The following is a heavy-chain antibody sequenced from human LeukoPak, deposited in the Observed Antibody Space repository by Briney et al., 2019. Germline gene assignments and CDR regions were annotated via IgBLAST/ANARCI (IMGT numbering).Heavy chain of an antibody. CDR1: GFTFSDYY. CDR2: ISSSGSTI. V-gene: IGHV3-11*04. CDR3: ARDHHYDSSGFDY. Sequence: GGSLRLSCAASGFTFSDYYMSWLRQAPGKGLEWVSYISSSGSTIVYADSVKGRFTISGDNAKNSLYLQMNSLRAEDTAVYYCARDHHYDSSGFDYWGQGTLVTVSS. J-gene: IGHJ4*02. D-gene: IGHD3-22*01.